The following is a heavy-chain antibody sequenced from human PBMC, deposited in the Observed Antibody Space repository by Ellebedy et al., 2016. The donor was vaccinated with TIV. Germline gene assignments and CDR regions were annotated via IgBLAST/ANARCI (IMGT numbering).Heavy chain of an antibody. V-gene: IGHV4-31*03. Sequence: SETLSLXXTVSRGSVSSGGYYWSWIRQHPGKGLEWIGYIYYSGSTYYNPSLKSRVTISVDTSKNQFSLRLSSVTAADTGVYYCARDRDIVGYYYGLDVWGQGTTVTVSS. J-gene: IGHJ6*02. D-gene: IGHD3-16*01. CDR3: ARDRDIVGYYYGLDV. CDR2: IYYSGST. CDR1: RGSVSSGGYY.